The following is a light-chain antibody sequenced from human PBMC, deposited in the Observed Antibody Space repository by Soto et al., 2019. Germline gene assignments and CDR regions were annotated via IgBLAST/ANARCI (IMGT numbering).Light chain of an antibody. CDR1: QNIKTY. CDR2: AAS. Sequence: DIQMTQSPSSLSASVGDSVTITCRASQNIKTYLNWYQQKPGIAPNLLIYAASSLHSGVPSRFSGSGSGTDFTPTISSLQPEDFATYYCQQSFSSPPWTFGQGTKVEIK. V-gene: IGKV1-39*01. CDR3: QQSFSSPPWT. J-gene: IGKJ1*01.